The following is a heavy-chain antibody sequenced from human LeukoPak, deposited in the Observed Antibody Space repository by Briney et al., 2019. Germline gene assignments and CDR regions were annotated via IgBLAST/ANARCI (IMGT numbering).Heavy chain of an antibody. Sequence: SETLSHTCTVSGGSISGYYWSWIRQPPGKGLEWIGYIYSSGSTNYNPSLQSRVTISVDTSKNQFSLKLSSVTAADTAVYYCARLDVWGQGTTVIVSS. V-gene: IGHV4-59*01. CDR1: GGSISGYY. CDR3: ARLDV. CDR2: IYSSGST. J-gene: IGHJ6*02.